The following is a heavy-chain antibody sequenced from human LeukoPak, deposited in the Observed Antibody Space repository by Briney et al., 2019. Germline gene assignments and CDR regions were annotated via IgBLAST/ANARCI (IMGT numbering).Heavy chain of an antibody. Sequence: GGSLRLSCAASGFTFSSYSMNWVRQAPGKGLEWVSYISSSSSTIYYADSVKGRFTISRDNAKNSLYLQMNSLRAEDTAVYYCARDPYSSGWYPTDWGQRTLVTVSS. J-gene: IGHJ4*02. V-gene: IGHV3-48*01. CDR2: ISSSSSTI. CDR1: GFTFSSYS. D-gene: IGHD6-19*01. CDR3: ARDPYSSGWYPTD.